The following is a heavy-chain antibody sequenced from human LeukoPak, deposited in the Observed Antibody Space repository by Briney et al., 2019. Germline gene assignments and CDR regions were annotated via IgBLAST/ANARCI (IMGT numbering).Heavy chain of an antibody. D-gene: IGHD6-13*01. CDR1: GFTVSSNY. V-gene: IGHV3-53*01. CDR3: AGNSRSGGGFVFNI. CDR2: IYSGGST. J-gene: IGHJ3*02. Sequence: GGSLRLSCAASGFTVSSNYMSWVRQAPGKGLEWVSVIYSGGSTYYADSVKGRFTIPRDNSKNTLYRQMNSLRAEDTAVYYCAGNSRSGGGFVFNIWGKGKMVTVS.